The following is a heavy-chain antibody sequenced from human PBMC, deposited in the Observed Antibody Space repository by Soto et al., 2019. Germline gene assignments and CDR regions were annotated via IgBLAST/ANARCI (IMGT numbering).Heavy chain of an antibody. V-gene: IGHV4-4*02. CDR3: ARKDIVVVVAATAEYFQH. J-gene: IGHJ1*01. CDR1: GGSISSSNW. D-gene: IGHD2-15*01. Sequence: QVQLQESGPGLVKPSGTLSLTCAVSGGSISSSNWWSWVRQPPGKGLEWIGEIYHSGSTNYNPSLQSRVTISVDKSKNQFSLKLSSVTAADTAVYYCARKDIVVVVAATAEYFQHWGQGTLVTVSS. CDR2: IYHSGST.